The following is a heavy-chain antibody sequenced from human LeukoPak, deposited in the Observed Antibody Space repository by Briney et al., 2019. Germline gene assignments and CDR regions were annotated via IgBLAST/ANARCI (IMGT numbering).Heavy chain of an antibody. D-gene: IGHD6-19*01. CDR3: AKDGAYTSGHMDV. Sequence: PGGSLRLSCAASGFTFSDYAMGWVRQVPGKGLEWVSIITDDGATIYYADSVKGRFTLSRDNSKNTLYLQMNSLRAEDTAVYYCAKDGAYTSGHMDVWGKGTTVTVSS. J-gene: IGHJ6*03. V-gene: IGHV3-23*01. CDR2: ITDDGATI. CDR1: GFTFSDYA.